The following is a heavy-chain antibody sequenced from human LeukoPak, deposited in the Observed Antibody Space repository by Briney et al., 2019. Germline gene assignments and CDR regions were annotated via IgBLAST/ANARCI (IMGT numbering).Heavy chain of an antibody. J-gene: IGHJ4*02. CDR2: IFYTGST. Sequence: SETLSLTCTVSGGSIRGYSWSWLRQPPGRGLEWIGYIFYTGSTNYNPSLKSRVTISVDTSKNQFSLKVSSVTAADTAVYYCARDVGFDWGRGTLVTVSS. D-gene: IGHD6-25*01. V-gene: IGHV4-59*01. CDR1: GGSIRGYS. CDR3: ARDVGFD.